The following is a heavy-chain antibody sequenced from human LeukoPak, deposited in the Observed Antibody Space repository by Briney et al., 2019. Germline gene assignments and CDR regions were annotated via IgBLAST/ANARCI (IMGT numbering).Heavy chain of an antibody. CDR2: IYYSGST. CDR1: GGSISSSSYY. V-gene: IGHV4-39*01. J-gene: IGHJ3*02. D-gene: IGHD3-22*01. Sequence: SETLSLTCTVSGGSISSSSYYWGWIRQPPGKGLEWIGSIYYSGSTYYNPSLKSRVTISVDTSKNQFSLKLSSVTAADTAVYYCARLGTYLYDSSGYPDNWGQGTMVTGSS. CDR3: ARLGTYLYDSSGYPDN.